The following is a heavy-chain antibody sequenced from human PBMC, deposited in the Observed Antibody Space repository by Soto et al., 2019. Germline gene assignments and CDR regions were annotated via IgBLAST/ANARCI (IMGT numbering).Heavy chain of an antibody. CDR2: IYYSGST. D-gene: IGHD2-15*01. CDR3: ARDRGYCSGGSCGGGYGMDV. CDR1: GGSVSSGSYY. J-gene: IGHJ6*02. V-gene: IGHV4-61*01. Sequence: ETLSLTCTVSGGSVSSGSYYWSWIRQPPGKGLEWIGYIYYSGSTNYNPSLKSRVTISVDTSKNQFSLKLSSVTAADTAVYYCARDRGYCSGGSCGGGYGMDVWGQGTTVTVSS.